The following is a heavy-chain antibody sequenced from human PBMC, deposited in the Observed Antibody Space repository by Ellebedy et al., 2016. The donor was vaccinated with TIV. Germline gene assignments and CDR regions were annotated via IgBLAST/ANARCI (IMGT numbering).Heavy chain of an antibody. CDR2: ISYDESTK. V-gene: IGHV3-30*18. CDR3: AKELVHAIHGFDI. D-gene: IGHD2-8*02. CDR1: GFTFSSYG. J-gene: IGHJ3*02. Sequence: PGGSLRLSCAASGFTFSSYGMHWVRQAPGKGLEWVAVISYDESTKYYVDSVKGRFTISRDNSKNTLSLQMNSLRAEDTAIYYCAKELVHAIHGFDIWGQGTMVSVSS.